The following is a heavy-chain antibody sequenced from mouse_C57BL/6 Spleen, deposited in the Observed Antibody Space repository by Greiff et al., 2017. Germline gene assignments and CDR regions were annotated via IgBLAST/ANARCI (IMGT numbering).Heavy chain of an antibody. V-gene: IGHV1-55*01. D-gene: IGHD2-3*01. J-gene: IGHJ4*01. CDR1: GYTFTSYW. Sequence: QVQLQQPGAELVKPGASVKMSCKASGYTFTSYWITWVKQRPGQGLEWIGDIYPGSGSTNYNEKFKSKATLTVDTSSSTAYMQLSSLTSEDSAVYYCARHYDGYYPYYYAMDYWGQGTSVTGSS. CDR3: ARHYDGYYPYYYAMDY. CDR2: IYPGSGST.